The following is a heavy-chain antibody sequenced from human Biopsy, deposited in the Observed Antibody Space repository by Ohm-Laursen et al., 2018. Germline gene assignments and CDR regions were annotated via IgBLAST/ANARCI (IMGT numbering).Heavy chain of an antibody. D-gene: IGHD2-21*02. Sequence: SLRLSCSASGFTFTNYTMNWVRQPPGKGLEWVAGIDGAGSSTYYADSVKGRFTIFRDNPQKTVWLEMSSLRDEDTAVYYCAEGDWIYYFDNWGQGVPVTVSS. CDR1: GFTFTNYT. CDR3: AEGDWIYYFDN. CDR2: IDGAGSST. V-gene: IGHV3-23*03. J-gene: IGHJ4*02.